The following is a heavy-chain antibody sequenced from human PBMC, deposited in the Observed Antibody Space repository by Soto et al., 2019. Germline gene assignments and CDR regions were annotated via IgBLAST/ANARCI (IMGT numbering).Heavy chain of an antibody. Sequence: QVHLVQSGAEVKKPGASVKVSCNASGYTFTSYGITWVRQAPGQGLEWMGWISAHNGNTDYSQKLPGRVIVTRDTSTSAAYMELRSLRSADTAVYYCARGRYGDYWGQGALVTVSS. V-gene: IGHV1-18*01. D-gene: IGHD1-1*01. J-gene: IGHJ4*02. CDR3: ARGRYGDY. CDR1: GYTFTSYG. CDR2: ISAHNGNT.